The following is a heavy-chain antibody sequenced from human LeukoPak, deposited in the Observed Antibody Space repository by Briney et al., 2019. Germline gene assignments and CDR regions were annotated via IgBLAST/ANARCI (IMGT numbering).Heavy chain of an antibody. J-gene: IGHJ6*02. CDR2: IIPILGIA. CDR3: AREGLRHPHYYYYGMDV. Sequence: ASVKVSCKASGGTFSSYAISWVRQAPGQGLEWMGRIIPILGIANYAQKFQGRVTITADKSTSTAYMELSSLRSEDTAVYYCAREGLRHPHYYYYGMDVWGQGTTVTVSS. V-gene: IGHV1-69*04. D-gene: IGHD5-12*01. CDR1: GGTFSSYA.